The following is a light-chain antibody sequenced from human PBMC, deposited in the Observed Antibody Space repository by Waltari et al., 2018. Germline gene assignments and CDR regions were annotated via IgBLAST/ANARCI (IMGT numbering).Light chain of an antibody. Sequence: QLVLTQSPSASASLGASVKLPCTLSSRHSSHVLARPPQQPVKCPRYLMKVNSDGSHSKGDQIPDRFSGSSSGAEHYLTISSLQSEDEADSYCQTGGHGTWVFGGGTKLTVL. J-gene: IGLJ3*02. CDR1: SRHSSHV. V-gene: IGLV4-69*01. CDR2: VNSDGSH. CDR3: QTGGHGTWV.